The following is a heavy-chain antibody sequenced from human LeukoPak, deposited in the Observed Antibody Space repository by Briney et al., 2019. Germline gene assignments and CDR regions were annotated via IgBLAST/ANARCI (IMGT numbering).Heavy chain of an antibody. CDR2: INWNGGST. CDR3: ARVVLSRGERDY. Sequence: PGGSLRLSCAASGFTFDDYGMSWVRQAPGKGLEWVSGINWNGGSTSYADSVKGRFTISRDNAKNSLFLQMNSLRAEDTAVYYCARVVLSRGERDYWGQGTLVTVSS. J-gene: IGHJ4*02. V-gene: IGHV3-20*04. CDR1: GFTFDDYG. D-gene: IGHD5-24*01.